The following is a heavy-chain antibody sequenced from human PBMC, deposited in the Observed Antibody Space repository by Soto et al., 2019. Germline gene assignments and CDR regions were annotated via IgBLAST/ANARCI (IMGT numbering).Heavy chain of an antibody. CDR3: ANVPLQLWSYFEY. J-gene: IGHJ4*02. D-gene: IGHD5-18*01. CDR1: GFTFSSYA. V-gene: IGHV3-23*01. CDR2: ISGSGGST. Sequence: WGSLRLSCAASGFTFSSYAMSWVRQAPGKGLEWVSAISGSGGSTYYADSVKGRFTISRDNSKNTLYLQMNSLRAEDTAVYYCANVPLQLWSYFEYWRPGALVNVSS.